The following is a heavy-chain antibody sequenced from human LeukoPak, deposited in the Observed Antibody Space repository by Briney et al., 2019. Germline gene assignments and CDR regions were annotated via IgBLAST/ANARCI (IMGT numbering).Heavy chain of an antibody. CDR1: GGSISSSSYY. J-gene: IGHJ3*02. CDR3: AREVRYSYGYAHAFDI. CDR2: IYYSGST. Sequence: SETLSLTCTVSGGSISSSSYYRGWIHQPPGKGLEWIGSIYYSGSTYYNPSLKGRVTISVDTSKNQFSLKLSSVTAADTAVYYCAREVRYSYGYAHAFDIWGQGTMVTVSS. D-gene: IGHD5-18*01. V-gene: IGHV4-39*07.